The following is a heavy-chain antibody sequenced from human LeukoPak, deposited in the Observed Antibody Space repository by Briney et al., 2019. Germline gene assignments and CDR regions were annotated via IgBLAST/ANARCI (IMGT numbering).Heavy chain of an antibody. CDR2: IYYSGST. CDR1: GGSFSGYY. J-gene: IGHJ4*02. Sequence: PSETLSLTCAVYGGSFSGYYWSWIRQPPGKGLEWIGYIYYSGSTNYNPSLKSRVTISVDTSKNQFSLKLSSVTAADTAVYYCARVGGSYNYWGQGTLVTVSS. V-gene: IGHV4-59*01. CDR3: ARVGGSYNY. D-gene: IGHD1-26*01.